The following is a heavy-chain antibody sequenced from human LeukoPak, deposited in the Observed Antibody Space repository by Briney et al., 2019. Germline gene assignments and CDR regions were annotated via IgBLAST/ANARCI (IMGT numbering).Heavy chain of an antibody. D-gene: IGHD1-26*01. CDR2: ISIGTSFI. CDR3: AKDSGSYFDAFDI. J-gene: IGHJ3*02. Sequence: PGGSLRLSCAASGFTFSSYNMNWVRQAPGKGLEWVAYISIGTSFIYYADSVKGRFTISRDNAKNSLYLQVNSLRAEDTAVYYCAKDSGSYFDAFDIWGQGTMVTVSS. V-gene: IGHV3-21*04. CDR1: GFTFSSYN.